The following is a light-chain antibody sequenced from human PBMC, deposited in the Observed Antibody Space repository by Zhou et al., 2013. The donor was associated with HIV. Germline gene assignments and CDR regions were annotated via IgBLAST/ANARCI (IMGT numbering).Light chain of an antibody. CDR2: GAS. V-gene: IGKV3-20*01. CDR3: QQYGSSPGT. Sequence: EIVLTQSPGTLSLSPGERATLSCRASQSGSSSFLAWYQQKPGQAPRLLIYGASSRATGITDRFIGSGSGTDFTLTITRLEPEDSAVYYCQQYGSSPGTFGQGTKVEIK. CDR1: QSGSSSF. J-gene: IGKJ1*01.